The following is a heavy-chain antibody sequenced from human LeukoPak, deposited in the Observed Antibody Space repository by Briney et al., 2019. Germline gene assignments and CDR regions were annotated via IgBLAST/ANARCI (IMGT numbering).Heavy chain of an antibody. V-gene: IGHV3-7*03. J-gene: IGHJ4*02. CDR2: IKPDGTDK. Sequence: GGSLRLSCAASGFIFSNSWMSWVRQAPGKGLEWVADIKPDGTDKYYMDSVKGRFTISRDNAKNTLYLQMSSLRAEDTAMYYCARYYGSGGPHDCWGQGSLVTVSS. D-gene: IGHD3-10*01. CDR1: GFIFSNSW. CDR3: ARYYGSGGPHDC.